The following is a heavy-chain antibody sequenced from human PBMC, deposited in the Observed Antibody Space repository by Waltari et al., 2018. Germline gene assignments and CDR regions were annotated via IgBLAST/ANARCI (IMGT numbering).Heavy chain of an antibody. V-gene: IGHV3-21*06. CDR3: ARGKAFDP. J-gene: IGHJ5*02. CDR2: LNNGGDYK. Sequence: VRLVESGGGRVEPGDALRLSGVGAGLGFDEYSMNWVRQAPGKGLEWVSSLNNGGDYKGYADSVEGRFTISRDNDKNTLYLQMNDLRVDDTAIYYCARGKAFDPWGQGTRVNVSS. CDR1: GLGFDEYS.